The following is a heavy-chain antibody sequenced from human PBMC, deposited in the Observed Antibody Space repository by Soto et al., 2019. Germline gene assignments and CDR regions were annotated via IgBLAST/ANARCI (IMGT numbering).Heavy chain of an antibody. Sequence: GGSLCLSCATSVFNVISNYMSWVLPAPDKGLEWVSLTYSGGNTFYADSVKGRFTISRDNSKNTLYLQMNSLRAEDTAIYYCARNPLRRTCYINTWGQEDLLTISS. CDR3: ARNPLRRTCYINT. CDR2: TYSGGNT. D-gene: IGHD2-15*01. V-gene: IGHV3-66*01. J-gene: IGHJ5*02. CDR1: VFNVISNY.